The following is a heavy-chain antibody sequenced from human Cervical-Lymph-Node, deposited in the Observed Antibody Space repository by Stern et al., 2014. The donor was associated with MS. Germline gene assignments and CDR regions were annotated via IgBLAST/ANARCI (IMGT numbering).Heavy chain of an antibody. V-gene: IGHV4-59*01. Sequence: QVQLQESGPGLVKPSETLSLTCTVSGDSISSYYWSWIRQPPGKGLEWIGYIYHSGSTNYKPSLKNRVTISVDTSKNQVSLRLSSVTAADTAVYYCATYGVGATTPNYWGQGTLVTVSS. CDR1: GDSISSYY. CDR2: IYHSGST. D-gene: IGHD1-26*01. CDR3: ATYGVGATTPNY. J-gene: IGHJ4*02.